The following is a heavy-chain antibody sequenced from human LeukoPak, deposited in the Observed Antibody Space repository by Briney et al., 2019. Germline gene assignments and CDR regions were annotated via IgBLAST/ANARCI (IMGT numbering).Heavy chain of an antibody. CDR3: ASGRSLDAFDF. Sequence: SETLSLTCTVSGYSISSGYYWGWIRQPPGRGLEWIGTIHHRGSTYYNPSLKSRVTQSVDTSKNHFSLNLTSVTAAHTALYYCASGRSLDAFDFWGRGTMVTVSS. J-gene: IGHJ3*01. CDR1: GYSISSGYY. CDR2: IHHRGST. V-gene: IGHV4-38-2*02.